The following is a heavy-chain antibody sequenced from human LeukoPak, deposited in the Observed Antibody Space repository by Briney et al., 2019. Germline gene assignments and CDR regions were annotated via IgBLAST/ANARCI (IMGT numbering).Heavy chain of an antibody. CDR1: GYTFTSYD. CDR2: IIPIFGTA. CDR3: ARVSRGYDILTGLDP. J-gene: IGHJ5*02. Sequence: GASVKVSCKASGYTFTSYDINWVRQAPGQGLEWMGGIIPIFGTANYAQKFQGRVTITTDESTSTAYMELSSLRSEDTAVYYCARVSRGYDILTGLDPWGQGTLVTVSS. V-gene: IGHV1-69*05. D-gene: IGHD3-9*01.